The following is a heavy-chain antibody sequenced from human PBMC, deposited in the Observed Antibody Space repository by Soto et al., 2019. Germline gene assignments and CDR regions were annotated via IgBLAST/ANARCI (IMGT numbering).Heavy chain of an antibody. CDR2: IRSKANSYAT. J-gene: IGHJ6*02. V-gene: IGHV3-73*01. CDR1: GFTFSGSA. CDR3: TRHVPRGIQLWPYGMDV. D-gene: IGHD5-18*01. Sequence: SLRLSCAASGFTFSGSAMHWVRQASGKGLEWVGRIRSKANSYATAYAASVKGRFTISRDDSKNTAYLQMNSLKTEDTAVYYCTRHVPRGIQLWPYGMDVWGQGTTVTVSS.